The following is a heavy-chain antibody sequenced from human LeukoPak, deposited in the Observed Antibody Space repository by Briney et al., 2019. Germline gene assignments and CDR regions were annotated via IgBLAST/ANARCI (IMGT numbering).Heavy chain of an antibody. CDR1: GGSISSYY. D-gene: IGHD4-11*01. CDR3: ARDFLLQSEGLFDY. J-gene: IGHJ4*02. Sequence: NPSGTLSLTCTVSGGSISSYYWSWIRQPAGKGLEWIGRFYISGSTNYNPSLKSRVTMSVDTSKNQFSLRLNSVTAADTAVYYCARDFLLQSEGLFDYWGQGTLVTVSS. V-gene: IGHV4-4*07. CDR2: FYISGST.